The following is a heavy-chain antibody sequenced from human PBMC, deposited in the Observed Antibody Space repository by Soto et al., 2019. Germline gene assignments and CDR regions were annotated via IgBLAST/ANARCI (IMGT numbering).Heavy chain of an antibody. CDR3: ERRHDPPR. J-gene: IGHJ4*02. V-gene: IGHV1-2*05. Sequence: ASVKVSCKASGYTFIDFYIYWVRQAPGQGLEWMGRTKNKSGGTNYEQNIQGRVTMTRDTAISTGYVEVRSLRSDDPDVYYCERRHDPPRWGEGTLVTGSS. CDR1: GYTFIDFY. CDR2: TKNKSGGT.